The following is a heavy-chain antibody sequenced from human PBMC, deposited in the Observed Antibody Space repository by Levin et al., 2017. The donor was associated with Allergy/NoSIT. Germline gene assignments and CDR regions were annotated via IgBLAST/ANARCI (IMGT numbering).Heavy chain of an antibody. J-gene: IGHJ6*03. Sequence: PSETLSLTCAVYGGSFSGYYWSWIRQPPGKGLEWIGEINHSGSTNYNPSLKSRVTISVDTSKNQFSLKLSSVTAADTAVYYCARGRPRGSSSWYVPLPTHLSQGRIYYMDVWGKGTTVTVSS. CDR2: INHSGST. CDR1: GGSFSGYY. V-gene: IGHV4-34*01. CDR3: ARGRPRGSSSWYVPLPTHLSQGRIYYMDV. D-gene: IGHD6-13*01.